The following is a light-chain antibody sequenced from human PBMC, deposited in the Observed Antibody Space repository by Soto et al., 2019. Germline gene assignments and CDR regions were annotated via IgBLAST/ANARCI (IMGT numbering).Light chain of an antibody. CDR3: QQYGSALQT. J-gene: IGKJ1*01. CDR1: QSVRSNF. Sequence: EIALTQSPGTLSLSPGERATLSCRASQSVRSNFLAWYQQRPGQAPRLLIYGASSRATDIPDRFSGSGSGTDFTLIISRLEPEDCAVYYCQQYGSALQTFGQGTKVDIK. CDR2: GAS. V-gene: IGKV3-20*01.